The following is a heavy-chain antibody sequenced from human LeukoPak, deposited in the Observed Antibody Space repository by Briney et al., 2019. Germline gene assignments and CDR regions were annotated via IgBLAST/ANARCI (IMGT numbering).Heavy chain of an antibody. V-gene: IGHV5-51*01. J-gene: IGHJ4*02. CDR2: IYPADSDT. Sequence: GESLKISCRGSGFSFTSHWFGWVRQMPGKRLEWMGLIYPADSDTRYSPSFQGQVTISADKSITTAYLQWSSLKASDTAMYYCARFWTGYSDYWGQGTLVTVSS. CDR1: GFSFTSHW. D-gene: IGHD3/OR15-3a*01. CDR3: ARFWTGYSDY.